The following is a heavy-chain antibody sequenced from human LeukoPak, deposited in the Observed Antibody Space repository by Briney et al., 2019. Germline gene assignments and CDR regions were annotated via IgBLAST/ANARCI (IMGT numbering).Heavy chain of an antibody. J-gene: IGHJ4*02. CDR2: ISGSGGST. V-gene: IGHV3-23*01. CDR3: ARTSGSYLRLGFDY. CDR1: GFTFSSYA. D-gene: IGHD1-26*01. Sequence: GGSLRLSCAASGFTFSSYAMSWVRQAPGKGLEWVSAISGSGGSTYYADSVKGRFTISRDNAKNSLYLQMNSLRAEDTAVYYCARTSGSYLRLGFDYWGQGTLVTVSS.